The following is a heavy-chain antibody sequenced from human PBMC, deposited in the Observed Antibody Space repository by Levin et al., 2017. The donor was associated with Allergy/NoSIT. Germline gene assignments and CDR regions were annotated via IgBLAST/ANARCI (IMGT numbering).Heavy chain of an antibody. CDR1: GFTFRSYA. Sequence: LSLPCAASGFTFRSYAMSWVRQAPGKGLEWVSGISGSGGSTYYADSVKGRFTISRDNSKNTLYLQMNSLRAEDTAVYYCAKGTRGYSSGWYGLDYWGQGTLVTVSS. CDR3: AKGTRGYSSGWYGLDY. CDR2: ISGSGGST. D-gene: IGHD6-19*01. V-gene: IGHV3-23*01. J-gene: IGHJ4*02.